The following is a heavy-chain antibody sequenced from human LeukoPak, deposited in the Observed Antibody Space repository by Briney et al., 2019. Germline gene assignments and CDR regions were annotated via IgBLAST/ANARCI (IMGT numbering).Heavy chain of an antibody. CDR3: ARERIRYGVY. D-gene: IGHD5/OR15-5a*01. Sequence: SETLSLTCTVSGGSISSYFWSWIRQPAGKGLEWIGSIYHSGSTYYNPSLKSRVTISVDTSKNQFSLKLSSVTAADTAVYYCARERIRYGVYWGQGTLVTVSS. CDR1: GGSISSYF. V-gene: IGHV4-4*07. CDR2: IYHSGST. J-gene: IGHJ4*02.